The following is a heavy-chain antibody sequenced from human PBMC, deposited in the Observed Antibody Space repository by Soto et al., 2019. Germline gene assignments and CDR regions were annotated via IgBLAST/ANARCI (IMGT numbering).Heavy chain of an antibody. V-gene: IGHV3-33*01. D-gene: IGHD3-3*01. CDR1: GFTFSSYG. CDR2: IWYDGSNK. CDR3: ARDNDFWSGYDFGY. J-gene: IGHJ4*02. Sequence: GGSLRLSCAASGFTFSSYGMHWVRQAPGKGLEWVAVIWYDGSNKYYADSVKGRFTISRDNSKNTLYLQMNSLRAEDTAVYYCARDNDFWSGYDFGYWGQGTLVTVSS.